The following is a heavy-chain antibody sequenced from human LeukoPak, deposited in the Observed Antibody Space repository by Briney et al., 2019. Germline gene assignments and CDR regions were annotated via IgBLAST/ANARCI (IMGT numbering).Heavy chain of an antibody. Sequence: PGGSPRLSCAASGLTFSSYAMHWVRQAPGKGLEWVAVISYDGSNKYYADSVKGRFTISRDNSKNTLYLQMNSLRAEDTAVYYCALLRRRTDYWGQGTLVTVSS. D-gene: IGHD1-26*01. J-gene: IGHJ4*02. CDR2: ISYDGSNK. V-gene: IGHV3-30-3*01. CDR3: ALLRRRTDY. CDR1: GLTFSSYA.